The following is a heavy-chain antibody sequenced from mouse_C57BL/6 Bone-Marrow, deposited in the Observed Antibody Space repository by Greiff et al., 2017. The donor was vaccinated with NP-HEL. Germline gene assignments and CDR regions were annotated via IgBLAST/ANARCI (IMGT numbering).Heavy chain of an antibody. J-gene: IGHJ2*01. V-gene: IGHV5-6*01. Sequence: EVKVVESGGDLVKPGGSLKLSCAASGFTFSSYGMSWVRQTPDKRLEWVATISSGGSYTYYPDSVKGRFTISRDNAKNTLYLQMSSRKAYDTAMYYCARHYYSNYFDYWGQGTTLTVSS. CDR2: ISSGGSYT. CDR3: ARHYYSNYFDY. CDR1: GFTFSSYG. D-gene: IGHD2-5*01.